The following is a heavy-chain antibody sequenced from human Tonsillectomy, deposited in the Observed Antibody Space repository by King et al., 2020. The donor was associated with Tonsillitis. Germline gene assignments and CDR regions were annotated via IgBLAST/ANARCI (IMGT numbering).Heavy chain of an antibody. CDR1: GFTFSSYS. V-gene: IGHV3-21*01. CDR2: ISSSSSYI. J-gene: IGHJ4*02. D-gene: IGHD4-17*01. Sequence: VQLVESGGGLVKPGGSLRLSCAASGFTFSSYSMNWVRQAPGKGLEWVSSISSSSSYIYYADSVKGRFTISRDNAKNSLYLQMNSLRAEDTAVYYCARTRRHDYGDYDGIWGQGTLVTVSS. CDR3: ARTRRHDYGDYDGI.